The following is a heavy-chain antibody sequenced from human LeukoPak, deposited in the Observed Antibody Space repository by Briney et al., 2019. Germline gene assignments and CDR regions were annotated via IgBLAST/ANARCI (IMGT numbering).Heavy chain of an antibody. CDR2: IWHDGSYE. J-gene: IGHJ4*02. CDR3: AKDGVGATSLDC. CDR1: GFTFSRYG. D-gene: IGHD1-26*01. V-gene: IGHV3-33*06. Sequence: PGGSLRLSCAASGFTFSRYGMHWVRQAPGKGLEWVAVIWHDGSYEYYADSVKGRFTISRDSSNNTLYLQMNSLRAEDTAVCYCAKDGVGATSLDCWGQGTLVTVSS.